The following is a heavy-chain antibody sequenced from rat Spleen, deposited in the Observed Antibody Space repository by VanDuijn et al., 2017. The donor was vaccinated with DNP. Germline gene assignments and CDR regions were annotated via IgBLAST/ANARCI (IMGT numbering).Heavy chain of an antibody. D-gene: IGHD1-1*01. CDR1: GYSITSNY. Sequence: EVQLQESGPGLVKPSQSLSLTCSVTGYSITSNYWGWVRKFPGNKMEWMGYISYSGYTSYNPSLKSRIPITRDTSKNQFFLHLNSVTTEDTATYYCARWVRYFDYWGHGVMVTVSS. CDR2: ISYSGYT. V-gene: IGHV3-1*01. J-gene: IGHJ2*01. CDR3: ARWVRYFDY.